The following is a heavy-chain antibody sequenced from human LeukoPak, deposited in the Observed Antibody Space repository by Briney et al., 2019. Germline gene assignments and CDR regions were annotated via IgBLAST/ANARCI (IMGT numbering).Heavy chain of an antibody. CDR2: ISSSSSTI. D-gene: IGHD5-18*01. V-gene: IGHV3-48*04. Sequence: PGGSLRLSCAASGFTFSSYSMNWVRQAPGKGLEWVSYISSSSSTIYYADSVKGRFTISRDNAKNSLYLQMNSLRAEDTAVYYCARAVYSYGEPDAFDIWGQGTMVTVSS. CDR3: ARAVYSYGEPDAFDI. CDR1: GFTFSSYS. J-gene: IGHJ3*02.